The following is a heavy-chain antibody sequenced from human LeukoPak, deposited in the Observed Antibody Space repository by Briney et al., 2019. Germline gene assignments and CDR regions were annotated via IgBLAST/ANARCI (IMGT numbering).Heavy chain of an antibody. J-gene: IGHJ4*02. V-gene: IGHV3-11*05. CDR3: AKGGDGSYYSRADC. CDR1: GFTFSDYY. Sequence: GGSLRLSCAASGFTFSDYYMIWIRQAPGMGLEWISYMSGSSGFTNYADSVKGRFTISRDNAKNSLYLQMNSLRAEDTAVYYCAKGGDGSYYSRADCWGQGTLVTVSS. CDR2: MSGSSGFT. D-gene: IGHD2-15*01.